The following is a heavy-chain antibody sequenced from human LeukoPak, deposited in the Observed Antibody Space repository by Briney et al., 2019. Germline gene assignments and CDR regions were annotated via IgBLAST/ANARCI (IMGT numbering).Heavy chain of an antibody. V-gene: IGHV4-34*01. D-gene: IGHD3-9*01. Sequence: SETLSLTCAVYGGSFSGYYWSWIRQPPGKGLEWIGEINHSGSTNYNPSLKSRVTISVDTSKNQFSLNLSSVTAADTAVYYCARRIWYHDILTAYNIWGQGTPVTVSS. J-gene: IGHJ4*02. CDR3: ARRIWYHDILTAYNI. CDR2: INHSGST. CDR1: GGSFSGYY.